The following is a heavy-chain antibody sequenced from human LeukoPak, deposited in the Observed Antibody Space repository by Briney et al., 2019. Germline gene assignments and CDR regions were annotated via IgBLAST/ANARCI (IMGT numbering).Heavy chain of an antibody. D-gene: IGHD2-21*02. CDR1: GGSFSPYY. CDR3: ARGGFYCGGDCYVDY. J-gene: IGHJ4*02. CDR2: INHSGST. V-gene: IGHV4-34*01. Sequence: SETLSLTCAVYGGSFSPYYWSWIRQPPGKGLEWIGEINHSGSTNYNPSLKSRVTISVDASKNQFSLRLSSVTAADTAVYYCARGGFYCGGDCYVDYWGQGTLVTVSS.